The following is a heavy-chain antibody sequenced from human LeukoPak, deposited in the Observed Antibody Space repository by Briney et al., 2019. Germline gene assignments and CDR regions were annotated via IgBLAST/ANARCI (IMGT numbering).Heavy chain of an antibody. D-gene: IGHD3-10*01. Sequence: SETLSLTCAVYGGSFSGYHWSWIRQPPGKGLEWIGEINHYESTNYNPSLKSRATLSVDTSKNQFSLKLSSVTAADTAAYYCARENYYGSGTFYSHHGMDVWGQGTTVTVSS. V-gene: IGHV4-34*01. J-gene: IGHJ6*02. CDR1: GGSFSGYH. CDR2: INHYEST. CDR3: ARENYYGSGTFYSHHGMDV.